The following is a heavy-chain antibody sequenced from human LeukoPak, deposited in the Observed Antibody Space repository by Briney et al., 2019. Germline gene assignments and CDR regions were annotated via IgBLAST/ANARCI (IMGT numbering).Heavy chain of an antibody. V-gene: IGHV4-30-4*01. CDR2: IYYSGST. J-gene: IGHJ4*02. CDR1: GGSISSGDYY. CDR3: ARGPQASRYYGSGIETLLDY. Sequence: SQTLSLTCTVSGGSISSGDYYWSWIRQPPGKGLEWIGYIYYSGSTYYSPSLKSRVTISVDTSKNQFSLKLSSVTAADTAVYYCARGPQASRYYGSGIETLLDYWGQGTLVTVSS. D-gene: IGHD3-10*01.